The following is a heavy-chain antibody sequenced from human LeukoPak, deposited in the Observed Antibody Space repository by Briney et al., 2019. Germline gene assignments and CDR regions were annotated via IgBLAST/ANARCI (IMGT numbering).Heavy chain of an antibody. J-gene: IGHJ4*02. D-gene: IGHD6-6*01. V-gene: IGHV3-66*02. Sequence: GGSLRLSXVASGFTVSSNYMSWVRQAPGKGLEWVSIIYSGGSTYYADSVKGRFTISRDNSKNTLYLQMNSLRPEDTAVYYCAGQEYSSSPDYWGQGTLVTVSS. CDR3: AGQEYSSSPDY. CDR2: IYSGGST. CDR1: GFTVSSNY.